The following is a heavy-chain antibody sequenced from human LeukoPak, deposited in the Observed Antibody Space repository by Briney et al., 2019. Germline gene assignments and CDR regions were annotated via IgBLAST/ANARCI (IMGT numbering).Heavy chain of an antibody. CDR2: ISSSSSYI. D-gene: IGHD2-15*01. V-gene: IGHV3-21*01. Sequence: GGSLRLSCAASGFTFSSYSMNWVRQAPGKGLEWVSSISSSSSYIYYADSVKGRFTISRDNAKNSLYLQMNSLRAEDTAVYYCARGSDFVVAGQGDLDPWGQGTLVTVSS. CDR3: ARGSDFVVAGQGDLDP. CDR1: GFTFSSYS. J-gene: IGHJ5*02.